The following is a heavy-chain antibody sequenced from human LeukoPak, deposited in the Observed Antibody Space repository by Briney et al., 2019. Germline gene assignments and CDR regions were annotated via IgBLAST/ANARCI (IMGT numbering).Heavy chain of an antibody. CDR2: ISGSAGST. V-gene: IGHV3-23*01. CDR1: GFTFSSYD. CDR3: AKDPRYYYDSDVSKGSDY. J-gene: IGHJ4*02. D-gene: IGHD3-22*01. Sequence: GGSLRLSCAASGFTFSSYDMSWVRQAPGKGLEWVSSISGSAGSTYYADSVKGRFTISRDNSKNTLYLQMNSLRAEDTAVYYCAKDPRYYYDSDVSKGSDYWGQGTLVTVSS.